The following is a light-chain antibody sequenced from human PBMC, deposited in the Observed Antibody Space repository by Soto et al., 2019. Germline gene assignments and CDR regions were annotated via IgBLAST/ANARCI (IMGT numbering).Light chain of an antibody. Sequence: DNHMTQSPSTLSVSVGDRVTITCRASQTISSWLAWYQQKPGKAPKLLIYKASTLKSGVPSRFSGSGSGTEFTLTISSLQPDDFATYYCQRYNTFSGTFGPG. CDR2: KAS. CDR1: QTISSW. CDR3: QRYNTFSGT. V-gene: IGKV1-5*03. J-gene: IGKJ1*01.